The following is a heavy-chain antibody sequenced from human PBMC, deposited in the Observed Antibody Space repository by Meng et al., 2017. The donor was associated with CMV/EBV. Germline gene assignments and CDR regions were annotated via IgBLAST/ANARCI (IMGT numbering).Heavy chain of an antibody. V-gene: IGHV1-2*02. J-gene: IGHJ6*02. CDR2: INPNSGGT. Sequence: ASVKVSCKASGYTFTGYYMPWVRQAPGQGLEWMGWINPNSGGTNYAQKFQGRVTMTRDTSISTAYMELSRLRSDDTAVYYCARTEWELTRDYGMDVWGQGTTVTVSS. CDR3: ARTEWELTRDYGMDV. CDR1: GYTFTGYY. D-gene: IGHD1-26*01.